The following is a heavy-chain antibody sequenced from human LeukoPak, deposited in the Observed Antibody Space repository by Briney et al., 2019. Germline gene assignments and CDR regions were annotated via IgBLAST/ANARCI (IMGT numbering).Heavy chain of an antibody. J-gene: IGHJ3*02. CDR1: GGSISSSSYY. CDR3: ARATPPPYYDSSGHDAFDI. CDR2: IYYSGST. Sequence: SETLSLTCTVSGGSISSSSYYWGWIRQPPGKGLEWIGNIYYSGSTYSNPSLKSRVTISVDTSKNQFSLKLSSVTAADTAVYYCARATPPPYYDSSGHDAFDIWGQGTMVTVSS. V-gene: IGHV4-39*07. D-gene: IGHD3-22*01.